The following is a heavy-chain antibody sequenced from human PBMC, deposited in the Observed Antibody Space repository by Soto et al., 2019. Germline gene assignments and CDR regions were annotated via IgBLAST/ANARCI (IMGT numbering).Heavy chain of an antibody. J-gene: IGHJ1*01. Sequence: PGGSLRLSCAASGFTFRSYSRNWVRQAPGKGLEWVSFISDSSTRTSYADSVKGRFTLSRDNAKNSVYLQMNSLRAEDTAVYYCVRAECTTCFGFRHWGQGTLVTVSS. CDR2: ISDSSTRT. D-gene: IGHD2-2*01. CDR1: GFTFRSYS. V-gene: IGHV3-48*01. CDR3: VRAECTTCFGFRH.